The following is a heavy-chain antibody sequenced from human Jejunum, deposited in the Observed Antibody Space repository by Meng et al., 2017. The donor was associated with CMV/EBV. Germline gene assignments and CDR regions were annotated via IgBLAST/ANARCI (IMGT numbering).Heavy chain of an antibody. Sequence: GFVFGDYYMSWIRQAPGKGLGCLSYISGRSSSIFPANSVKGRFTISRDNAKNSLYLQMNNVKVEDTGVYYCARSTLQTFDSSGQSHWGQGTLVTVSS. J-gene: IGHJ1*01. D-gene: IGHD3-22*01. CDR3: ARSTLQTFDSSGQSH. V-gene: IGHV3-11*01. CDR2: ISGRSSSI. CDR1: GFVFGDYY.